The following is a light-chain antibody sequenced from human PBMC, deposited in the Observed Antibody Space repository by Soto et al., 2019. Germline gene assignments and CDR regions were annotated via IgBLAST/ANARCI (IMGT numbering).Light chain of an antibody. CDR1: QDINNY. J-gene: IGKJ4*01. CDR3: QQYGNLRVT. Sequence: DVQLTQSPSSLSASVGHRVTVICQASQDINNYLNRDQQKPGKAPKVRIYDALDLKPDVPPRFRGSGSGTDFAVYISSLQPENIATYYCQQYGNLRVTVGGGTKVDIK. V-gene: IGKV1-33*01. CDR2: DAL.